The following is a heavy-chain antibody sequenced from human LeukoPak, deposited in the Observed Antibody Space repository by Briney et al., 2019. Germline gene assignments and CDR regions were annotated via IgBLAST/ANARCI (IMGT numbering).Heavy chain of an antibody. V-gene: IGHV3-33*08. CDR1: GFIFSSYG. J-gene: IGHJ4*02. Sequence: GGSLRLSCAASGFIFSSYGIQWVRQAPGKGLEWVAVIWYDGSKKYYADSVKGRFTISRDDSKNTLYLQMNSLRAEDTAVYYCARDYCSTTSCLDYWGQGTLVTVSS. CDR3: ARDYCSTTSCLDY. CDR2: IWYDGSKK. D-gene: IGHD2-2*01.